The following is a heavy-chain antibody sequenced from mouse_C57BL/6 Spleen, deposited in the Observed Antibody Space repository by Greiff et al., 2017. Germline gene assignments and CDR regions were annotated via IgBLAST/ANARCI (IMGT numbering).Heavy chain of an antibody. J-gene: IGHJ3*01. CDR3: ARSGTGTGGCAY. CDR1: GYAFSSSW. D-gene: IGHD4-1*01. CDR2: IYPGDGDT. V-gene: IGHV1-82*01. Sequence: QVQLQQSGPELVKPGASVKISCTASGYAFSSSWMNWVKQRPGKGLEWLGRIYPGDGDTNYNGKFKGKATLTADKSSSTAYMQLSSLTSEDAAVYFCARSGTGTGGCAYWGQGTLVTVSA.